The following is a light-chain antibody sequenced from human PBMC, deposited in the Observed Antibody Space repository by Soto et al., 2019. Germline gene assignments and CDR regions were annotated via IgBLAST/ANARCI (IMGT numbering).Light chain of an antibody. V-gene: IGLV1-47*01. CDR2: RNN. CDR3: AAWDDSLSGPNWV. Sequence: QSVLAQPPSASGTPGQRVTMSCSGSSSNTGSNYVYWYQQLPGTAPKLLIYRNNQRPSGVPDRFSGSKSGTSASLAISGLRSEDEADYYCAAWDDSLSGPNWVFGGGTKLTVL. J-gene: IGLJ3*02. CDR1: SSNTGSNY.